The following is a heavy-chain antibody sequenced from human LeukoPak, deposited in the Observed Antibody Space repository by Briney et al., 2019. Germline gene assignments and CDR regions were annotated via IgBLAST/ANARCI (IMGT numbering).Heavy chain of an antibody. CDR1: GGSISSYY. J-gene: IGHJ3*02. CDR3: ARPKLNDDAFDI. V-gene: IGHV4-59*01. D-gene: IGHD1-1*01. Sequence: PSETLSLTCTVSGGSISSYYWSWIRQPPGKGLEWIGYIYYSGSTNYNPSLKSRVTISVDTSKNQFSLKLSSVTAADTAVYYCARPKLNDDAFDIWGQGTMVTASS. CDR2: IYYSGST.